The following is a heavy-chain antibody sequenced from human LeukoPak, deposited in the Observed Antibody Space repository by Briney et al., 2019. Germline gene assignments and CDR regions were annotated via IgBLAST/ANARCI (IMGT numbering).Heavy chain of an antibody. CDR1: GFTFSSYE. CDR2: ISGSGGST. D-gene: IGHD3-3*01. J-gene: IGHJ6*03. V-gene: IGHV3-48*03. CDR3: ARDSSNDYNFWSGYYTNYMDV. Sequence: GGSLRLSCAASGFTFSSYEMNWVRQAPGKGLEWVSAISGSGGSTYYADSVKGRFTISRDNAQNSLYLQMNSLRAEDTAVYYCARDSSNDYNFWSGYYTNYMDVWGKGTTVTVSS.